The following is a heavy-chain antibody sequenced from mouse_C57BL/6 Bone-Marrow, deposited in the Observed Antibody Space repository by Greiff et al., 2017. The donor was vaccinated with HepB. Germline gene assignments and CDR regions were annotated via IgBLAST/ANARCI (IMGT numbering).Heavy chain of an antibody. D-gene: IGHD4-1*01. CDR1: GFTFSDYY. J-gene: IGHJ4*01. CDR3: ARHDLTGTGAMDY. V-gene: IGHV5-12*01. Sequence: EVMLVESGGGLVQPGGSLKLSRAASGFTFSDYYMYWVRQTPEKRLEWVAYISNGGGSTYYPDTVKGRFTISRDNAKNTLYLQMSRLKSEDTAMYYCARHDLTGTGAMDYWGQGTSVTVSS. CDR2: ISNGGGST.